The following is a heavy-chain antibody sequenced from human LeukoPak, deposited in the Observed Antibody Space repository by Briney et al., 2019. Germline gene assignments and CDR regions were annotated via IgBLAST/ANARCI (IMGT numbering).Heavy chain of an antibody. J-gene: IGHJ4*02. V-gene: IGHV3-23*01. CDR3: ANALGGGNTWYYFDC. Sequence: GGSLRLSCAASGFTFSSYAMSWVRQAPGKGLEWVSSLSGSGGSPNYVNSVKGRFTISRDNSKNTLYLQMNSLRAEDTAVYYCANALGGGNTWYYFDCWGQGTLVTVSS. D-gene: IGHD6-13*01. CDR1: GFTFSSYA. CDR2: LSGSGGSP.